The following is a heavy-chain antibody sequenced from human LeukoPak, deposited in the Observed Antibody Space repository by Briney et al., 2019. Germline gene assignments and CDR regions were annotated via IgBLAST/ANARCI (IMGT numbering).Heavy chain of an antibody. V-gene: IGHV3-7*01. CDR1: GLHFSTFW. CDR2: INQDGSEK. CDR3: TGETYYFDH. Sequence: GGSLRLPCAVSGLHFSTFWMSWVRQAPGKGLEWVANINQDGSEKYYVDSVRGRFAISRDNAKNSLYLQMNSLRPEGTAMYYCTGETYYFDHWGQGALVTVSS. J-gene: IGHJ4*02.